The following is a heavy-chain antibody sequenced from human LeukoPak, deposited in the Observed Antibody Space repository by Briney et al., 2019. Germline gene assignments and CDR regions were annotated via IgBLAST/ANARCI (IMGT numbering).Heavy chain of an antibody. CDR1: GGSFSGYY. D-gene: IGHD6-13*01. J-gene: IGHJ4*02. CDR2: INHSGST. Sequence: SETLSLTCAVYGGSFSGYYWSWIRQPPGKGLEWIGEINHSGSTNYNPSLKSRVTISVDKSKNQFSLKLSSVTAADTAVYYCARGDAAAVPDYWGQGTLVTVSS. CDR3: ARGDAAAVPDY. V-gene: IGHV4-34*01.